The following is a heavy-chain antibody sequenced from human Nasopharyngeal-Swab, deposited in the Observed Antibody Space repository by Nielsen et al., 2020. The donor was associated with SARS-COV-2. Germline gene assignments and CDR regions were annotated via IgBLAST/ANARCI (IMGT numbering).Heavy chain of an antibody. Sequence: GRSLRLSCAASGFTFSSYGMHWVRQAPGKGLGWVAFRRYYGFNQHYADSVKGRFTISRDSFTNTLYLQSNSLRAEDTAVYYCAKDHKMDSGGGVGYMDVWGKGTTVTVSS. V-gene: IGHV3-30*02. J-gene: IGHJ6*03. CDR2: RRYYGFNQ. CDR1: GFTFSSYG. CDR3: AKDHKMDSGGGVGYMDV. D-gene: IGHD3-16*01.